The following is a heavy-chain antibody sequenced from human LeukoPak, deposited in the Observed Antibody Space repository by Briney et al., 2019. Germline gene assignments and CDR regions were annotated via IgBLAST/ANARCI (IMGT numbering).Heavy chain of an antibody. D-gene: IGHD6-6*01. CDR2: IIPILGIA. CDR3: ASGYSSSSAYYYYYMDV. CDR1: GGTFSSYA. J-gene: IGHJ6*03. Sequence: ASVKVSCKASGGTFSSYAISWVRQAPGQGLEWMGRIIPILGIANYAQKFQGRVTITADKSTSTAYMELSSLRSEDTAVYYCASGYSSSSAYYYYYMDVWGKGTTVTVSS. V-gene: IGHV1-69*04.